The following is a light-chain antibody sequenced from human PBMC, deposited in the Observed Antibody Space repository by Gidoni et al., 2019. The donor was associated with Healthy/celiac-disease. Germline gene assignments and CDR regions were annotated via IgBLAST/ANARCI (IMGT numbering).Light chain of an antibody. CDR1: QSISSY. V-gene: IGKV1-39*01. CDR3: QQGCSTPHRA. CDR2: AAS. J-gene: IGKJ1*01. Sequence: DIQMTQSPSSLSASVGDRVTITCRASQSISSYLNWYQQKPGKVPKLLIYAASSLQSGVPSRFSGSVSGADITLTISGLRPENFATYYCQQGCSTPHRAFGQGTKVEIK.